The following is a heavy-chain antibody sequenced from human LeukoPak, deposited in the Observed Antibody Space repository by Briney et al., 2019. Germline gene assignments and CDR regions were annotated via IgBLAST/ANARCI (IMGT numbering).Heavy chain of an antibody. CDR1: GYTFTGYY. V-gene: IGHV1-2*02. D-gene: IGHD6-19*01. CDR3: ARDIAVAGTFFDY. Sequence: ASVKVSCKASGYTFTGYYMHWVRQAPGQGLEWMGWINPNSGGTNYAQKFQGRVTMTRDTSVSTAYMELSRLRSDDTAVYYCARDIAVAGTFFDYWGQGTLVTVSS. J-gene: IGHJ4*02. CDR2: INPNSGGT.